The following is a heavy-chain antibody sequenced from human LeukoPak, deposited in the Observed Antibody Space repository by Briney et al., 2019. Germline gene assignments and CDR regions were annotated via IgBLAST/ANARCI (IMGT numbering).Heavy chain of an antibody. CDR3: VRGGYFDAFDI. CDR2: IRIKTDGATT. J-gene: IGHJ3*02. D-gene: IGHD1-26*01. Sequence: GGSLRLSCAASGFTFSIAWMAWVRRTPGKGLEWVGRIRIKTDGATTDYAAPVEGRFTISRDDSRSTLYLQMNSLKTEDTAVYYCVRGGYFDAFDIWGLGTMVTVSS. V-gene: IGHV3-15*01. CDR1: GFTFSIAW.